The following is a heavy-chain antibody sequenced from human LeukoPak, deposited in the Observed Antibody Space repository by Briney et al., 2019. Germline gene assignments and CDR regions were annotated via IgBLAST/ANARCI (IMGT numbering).Heavy chain of an antibody. J-gene: IGHJ6*03. V-gene: IGHV3-21*01. CDR3: AKDRLRVLPSPYYMDV. CDR1: GFSFSGYR. D-gene: IGHD2/OR15-2a*01. Sequence: PGGSLRLSCAASGFSFSGYRMNWVRQAPGKGLEWVSSISRSSSSIYYADSMKGRFTISRDNAKNSLFLQMNSLRDEDTAVYYCAKDRLRVLPSPYYMDVWGKGTTVTISS. CDR2: ISRSSSSI.